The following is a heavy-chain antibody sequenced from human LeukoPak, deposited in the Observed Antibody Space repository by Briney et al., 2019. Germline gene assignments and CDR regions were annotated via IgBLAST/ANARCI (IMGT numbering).Heavy chain of an antibody. CDR2: ISGSGGYT. CDR3: AKAYDSGWSTYY. Sequence: PGGSLRLSCAASGFIFSSYAMSWVRQAPGKGLEWVSSISGSGGYTYYADSVKGRFTISRDNSKNTLYLQMNSLRAEGTAVYCCAKAYDSGWSTYYWGQGTLVTVSS. J-gene: IGHJ4*02. V-gene: IGHV3-23*01. D-gene: IGHD6-19*01. CDR1: GFIFSSYA.